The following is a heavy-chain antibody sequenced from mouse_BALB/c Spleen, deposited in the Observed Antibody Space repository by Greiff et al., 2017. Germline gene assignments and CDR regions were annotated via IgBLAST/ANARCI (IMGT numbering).Heavy chain of an antibody. CDR1: GFTFSSFG. CDR3: ARSGITTVVATDY. V-gene: IGHV5-17*02. D-gene: IGHD1-1*01. Sequence: DVKLVESGGGLVQPGGSRKLSCAASGFTFSSFGMHWVRQAPEKGLEWVAYISSGSSTIYYADTVKGRFTISRDNPKNTLFLQMTSLRSEDTAMYYCARSGITTVVATDYWGQGTTLTVSS. CDR2: ISSGSSTI. J-gene: IGHJ2*01.